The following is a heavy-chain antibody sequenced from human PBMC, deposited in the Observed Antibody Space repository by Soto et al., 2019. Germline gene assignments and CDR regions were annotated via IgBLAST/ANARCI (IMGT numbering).Heavy chain of an antibody. Sequence: TGGSLRLSCVASGFPFSSYAMSWVRQTPGKGLEWVSGISGSGGRTYYADSVKGRFTLSRDDSTNTLSLQMHILRVEDTAVYFCAKGGYYSLFDIWGQGTMVTVSS. J-gene: IGHJ3*02. D-gene: IGHD3-16*01. CDR1: GFPFSSYA. CDR3: AKGGYYSLFDI. V-gene: IGHV3-23*01. CDR2: ISGSGGRT.